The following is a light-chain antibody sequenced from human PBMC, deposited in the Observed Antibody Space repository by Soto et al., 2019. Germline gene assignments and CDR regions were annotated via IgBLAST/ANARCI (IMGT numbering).Light chain of an antibody. Sequence: DIQMTQSPSTLSGSVGDRVTITCRASQTISSWLAWYQQKPGKAPKLLIYKASTLKSGVPSRFSGSGSGTEFTLTISSLQPDDFATYDGQHYNSYSEAFGHGTKVELK. CDR2: KAS. CDR3: QHYNSYSEA. J-gene: IGKJ1*01. CDR1: QTISSW. V-gene: IGKV1-5*03.